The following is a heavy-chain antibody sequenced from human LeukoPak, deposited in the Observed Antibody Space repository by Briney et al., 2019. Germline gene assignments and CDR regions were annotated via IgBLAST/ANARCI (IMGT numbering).Heavy chain of an antibody. CDR2: IIPIFGTA. Sequence: ASVKVSCKASGGTLTSLVTSGVDRAPGKGLEGMGGIIPIFGTANYAQKFQGRVTITADKSTSTAYMELSSLRSEDTAVYYCARDRPGLDAFDIWGQGTMVTVSS. D-gene: IGHD6-6*01. CDR3: ARDRPGLDAFDI. CDR1: GGTLTSLV. J-gene: IGHJ3*02. V-gene: IGHV1-69*06.